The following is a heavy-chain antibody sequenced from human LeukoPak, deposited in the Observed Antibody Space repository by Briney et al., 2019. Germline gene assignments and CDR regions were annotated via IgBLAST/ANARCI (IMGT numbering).Heavy chain of an antibody. CDR1: GGSISSNNW. J-gene: IGHJ5*02. D-gene: IGHD1-26*01. CDR3: ARHHRYSGSYYFYSNPGNWFDP. Sequence: PSETLSLTCAVSGGSISSNNWWSWVRQPPGKGLEWIGEIHHSGSTNYNPSLKSRVTISVDTSKNQFSLKLSSVTAADTAVYYCARHHRYSGSYYFYSNPGNWFDPWGQGTLVTVSS. CDR2: IHHSGST. V-gene: IGHV4-4*02.